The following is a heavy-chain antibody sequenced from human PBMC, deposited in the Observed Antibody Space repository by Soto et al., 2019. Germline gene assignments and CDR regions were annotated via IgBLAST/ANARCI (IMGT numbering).Heavy chain of an antibody. CDR2: IYPGDSDT. D-gene: IGHD4-17*01. Sequence: GESLKISCKGSGYSFTSYWIGWVRQMPGKGLEWMGIIYPGDSDTRYSPSFQGQVTISADKSISTAYLQWSSLKASDTAMYYSARRGDYGDTSIYYYYGMDVWGQGTTVTVSS. CDR1: GYSFTSYW. V-gene: IGHV5-51*01. CDR3: ARRGDYGDTSIYYYYGMDV. J-gene: IGHJ6*02.